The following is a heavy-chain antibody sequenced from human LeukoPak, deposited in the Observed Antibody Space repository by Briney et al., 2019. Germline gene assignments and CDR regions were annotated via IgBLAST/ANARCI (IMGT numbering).Heavy chain of an antibody. CDR1: GFTFSNYA. CDR2: ISGSGSNT. V-gene: IGHV3-23*01. D-gene: IGHD1-1*01. J-gene: IGHJ4*01. CDR3: AKVVGTGTPPTDD. Sequence: PGGSLRLSCAASGFTFSNYAMTWVRQAPGKGLECVSVISGSGSNTDYADSVKGRFTISRDNSKNTLSLQMNSLRAEDTALYYCAKVVGTGTPPTDDWGHGTLVTVSS.